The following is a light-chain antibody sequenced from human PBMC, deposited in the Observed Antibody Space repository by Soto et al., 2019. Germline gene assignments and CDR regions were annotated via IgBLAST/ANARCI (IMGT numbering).Light chain of an antibody. CDR1: QSVSSSY. V-gene: IGKV3-20*01. J-gene: IGKJ2*01. CDR2: GAS. Sequence: EIVLTQSPGTLSLSPGERATLSCRASQSVSSSYLAWYQQKPGQAPRLLIYGASSRATGIPDRFSGSGSGTDFTLTISRLEPEDFAVYYCQHYGSSPRHTVGQGTKLEIK. CDR3: QHYGSSPRHT.